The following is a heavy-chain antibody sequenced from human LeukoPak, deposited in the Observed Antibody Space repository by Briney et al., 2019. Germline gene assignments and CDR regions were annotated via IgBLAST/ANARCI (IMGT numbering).Heavy chain of an antibody. V-gene: IGHV1-46*01. CDR2: INPSGGST. D-gene: IGHD3-22*01. J-gene: IGHJ4*02. CDR3: ARDLLGYYDTSGRYLYF. Sequence: ASVKVSCKASGYTFTSYYIHWVRQTPGQGLEWMGLINPSGGSTSSAQKFQGRVTMTRDTSTSTVYMELSSLRSEDSAVYYCARDLLGYYDTSGRYLYFWGQGTLVTVSS. CDR1: GYTFTSYY.